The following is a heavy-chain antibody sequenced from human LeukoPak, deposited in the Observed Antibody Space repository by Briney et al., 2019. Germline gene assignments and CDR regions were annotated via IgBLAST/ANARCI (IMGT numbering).Heavy chain of an antibody. CDR1: GFTFSGNH. V-gene: IGHV3-66*02. J-gene: IGHJ4*02. Sequence: PGGSLRLSCVVSGFTFSGNHMNWVRQAPGKGLEWVSVIYSDGDTYYADSVEGRFTISRDNSKNTLYLQMNSLKPEDTAVYYCVRDPRDGYGHFDYWGQGTLVTVSS. D-gene: IGHD5-24*01. CDR3: VRDPRDGYGHFDY. CDR2: IYSDGDT.